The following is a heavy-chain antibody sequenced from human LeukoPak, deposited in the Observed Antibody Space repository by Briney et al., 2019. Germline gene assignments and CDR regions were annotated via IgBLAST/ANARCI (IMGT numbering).Heavy chain of an antibody. J-gene: IGHJ3*02. CDR1: GFTVSYNH. D-gene: IGHD2-2*03. CDR2: IYSGGST. Sequence: PGGSLRLSCAASGFTVSYNHMTWVRQAPGKGLEWVSIIYSGGSTYYADSVKGRFTISRDNSKNTLYLQMNSLTAEDTAVYYCALSGGYCSSTSCYVDDAFDIWGQGTMVTVSS. CDR3: ALSGGYCSSTSCYVDDAFDI. V-gene: IGHV3-53*05.